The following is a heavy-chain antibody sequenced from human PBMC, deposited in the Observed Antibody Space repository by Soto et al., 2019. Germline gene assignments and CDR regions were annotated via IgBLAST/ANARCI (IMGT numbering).Heavy chain of an antibody. Sequence: ASVKVSCKASGGTFSRYTITWVRQAPGQGLEWMGGITPMFATPNYAQKFQGRVTITADESTSTAYMELSSLRSEDTAMYYCARDGTLYDSSAYYYLYWGQGTLVTVSS. V-gene: IGHV1-69*13. CDR1: GGTFSRYT. CDR3: ARDGTLYDSSAYYYLY. CDR2: ITPMFATP. J-gene: IGHJ4*02. D-gene: IGHD3-22*01.